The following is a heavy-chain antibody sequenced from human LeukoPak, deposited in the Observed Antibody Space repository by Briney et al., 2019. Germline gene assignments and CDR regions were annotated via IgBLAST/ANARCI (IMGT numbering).Heavy chain of an antibody. D-gene: IGHD2-2*01. CDR1: GFTFSDYY. CDR2: ISGSGNDI. J-gene: IGHJ4*02. Sequence: GGSLRLSCAASGFTFSDYYMGWIRQAPGEGREWVSYISGSGNDILYADSVKGRFNISREYAEISLSVKINSLRPDDRHMFYCARGKSAYCSGTSCFKGYDYWGQGTLVTVSS. CDR3: ARGKSAYCSGTSCFKGYDY. V-gene: IGHV3-11*04.